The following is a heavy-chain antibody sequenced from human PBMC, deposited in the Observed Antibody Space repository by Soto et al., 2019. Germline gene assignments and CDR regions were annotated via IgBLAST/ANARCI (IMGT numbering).Heavy chain of an antibody. CDR3: ARNLRDSSSLDYGMDV. Sequence: PGESLKISCKGSGYSFTIYWISWVRQMPGKGLEWMGRIDPSDSYTNYSPSFQGHVTISADKSISTAYLQWSSLKASDTAMYYCARNLRDSSSLDYGMDVWGQGTTVTVSS. J-gene: IGHJ6*02. V-gene: IGHV5-10-1*01. CDR1: GYSFTIYW. D-gene: IGHD6-13*01. CDR2: IDPSDSYT.